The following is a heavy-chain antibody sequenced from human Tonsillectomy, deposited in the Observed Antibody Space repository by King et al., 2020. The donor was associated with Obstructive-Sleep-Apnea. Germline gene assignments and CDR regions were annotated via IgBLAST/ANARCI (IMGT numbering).Heavy chain of an antibody. CDR2: INHSGIT. J-gene: IGHJ4*02. Sequence: VQLQQWGAGLLKPSETLSLTCAVYGESFSGHYWSWIRQPPGQGLEWIGEINHSGITNYNPALKRRVTISLDTSKNQFSLRLSSVTAADTAVYYCARERVVVTANFDSWGQGSLVTVSS. CDR1: GESFSGHY. CDR3: ARERVVVTANFDS. V-gene: IGHV4-34*01. D-gene: IGHD2-21*02.